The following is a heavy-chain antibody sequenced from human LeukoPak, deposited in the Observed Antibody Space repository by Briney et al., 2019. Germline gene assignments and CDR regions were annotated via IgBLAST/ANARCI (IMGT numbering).Heavy chain of an antibody. CDR3: ARAVRYFDWSILDAFDI. V-gene: IGHV1-69*13. CDR2: IIPIFGTA. Sequence: ASVKVSCKASGGTFSSYAISWVRQAPGQGLDWMGGIIPIFGTANYAQKFQGRVTITADESTSTAYMELSSLRSEDTAVYYCARAVRYFDWSILDAFDIWGQGTMVTVSS. CDR1: GGTFSSYA. D-gene: IGHD3-9*01. J-gene: IGHJ3*02.